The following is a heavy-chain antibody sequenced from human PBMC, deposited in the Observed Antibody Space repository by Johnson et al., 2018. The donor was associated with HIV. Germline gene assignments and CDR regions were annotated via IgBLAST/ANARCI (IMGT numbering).Heavy chain of an antibody. Sequence: VQLVESGGGLVQPGGSLRLSCAASGFTFSSYDMHWVRQATGKGLEWVSAIGTAGDTYYPGSVKGRFTISRDNARNSLYLQMNSLRVEDTAVYYCARSKDCSGGSCPDAFDIWGQGTMVIVSS. J-gene: IGHJ3*02. CDR1: GFTFSSYD. V-gene: IGHV3-13*01. D-gene: IGHD2-15*01. CDR2: IGTAGDT. CDR3: ARSKDCSGGSCPDAFDI.